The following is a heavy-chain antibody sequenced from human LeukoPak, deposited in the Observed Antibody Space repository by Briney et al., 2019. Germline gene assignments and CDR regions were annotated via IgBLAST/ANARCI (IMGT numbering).Heavy chain of an antibody. CDR2: INPNSGGT. Sequence: ASVKVSCKASGYTFTGYYMHWVRQAPGQGLEWMGWINPNSGGTNYAQKFQGRVTMTRDTSISTAYMELSRLRSDDTAVYYCARGGLRNYYDSSGYWQLDYWGQGTLVTVSS. D-gene: IGHD3-22*01. V-gene: IGHV1-2*02. CDR1: GYTFTGYY. CDR3: ARGGLRNYYDSSGYWQLDY. J-gene: IGHJ4*02.